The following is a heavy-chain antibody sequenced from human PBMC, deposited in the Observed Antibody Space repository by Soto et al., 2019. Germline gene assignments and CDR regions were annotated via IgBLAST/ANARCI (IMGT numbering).Heavy chain of an antibody. CDR2: IYYSGST. V-gene: IGHV4-59*01. Sequence: PSETLSLTCTVSGGSISSYYWSWIRQPPGKGLEWIGYIYYSGSTNYNPSLKSRVTISVDTSKNQFSLKLSSVTAADTAVYYCVRDHLWMAAARWFDPWGQGTLVTVSS. CDR3: VRDHLWMAAARWFDP. CDR1: GGSISSYY. D-gene: IGHD6-13*01. J-gene: IGHJ5*02.